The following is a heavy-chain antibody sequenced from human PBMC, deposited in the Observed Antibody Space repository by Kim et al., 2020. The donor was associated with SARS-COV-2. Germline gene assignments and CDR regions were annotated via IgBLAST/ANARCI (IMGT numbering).Heavy chain of an antibody. Sequence: YADSVKGRITSSEDNAKNSLYLQMNSLRGEETAVYYCARSLIAVAGTVDYWGQGTLVTVSS. J-gene: IGHJ4*02. CDR3: ARSLIAVAGTVDY. V-gene: IGHV3-21*01. D-gene: IGHD6-19*01.